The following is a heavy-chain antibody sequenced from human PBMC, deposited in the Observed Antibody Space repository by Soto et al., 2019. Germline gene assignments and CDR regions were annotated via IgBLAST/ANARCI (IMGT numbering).Heavy chain of an antibody. J-gene: IGHJ4*02. CDR1: GFSLSTNGVG. CDR3: AHRRLPTYYFDY. V-gene: IGHV2-5*02. CDR2: IYWDDDN. Sequence: QITLKESGPTLVKPTQTLTLTCTFSGFSLSTNGVGVGWIRQPPGKALEWLVLIYWDDDNRYNPSLKSRPTIPQDTSKNQVVLTMTNMDPVDTATYYCAHRRLPTYYFDYWGQGTLVTVSS.